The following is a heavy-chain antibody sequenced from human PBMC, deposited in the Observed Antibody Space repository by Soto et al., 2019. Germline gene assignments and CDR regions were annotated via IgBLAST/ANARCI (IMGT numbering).Heavy chain of an antibody. D-gene: IGHD2-21*02. J-gene: IGHJ4*02. Sequence: SETLSLTCTVSGGSISSYYWSWIRQPPGKGLEWIGYIYYSGSTNYNPSLKSRVTISVDTSKNQFSLKLSSVTAADTAVYYCARLPPYCGGDCYLDYWGQGTLVTVYS. CDR1: GGSISSYY. V-gene: IGHV4-59*01. CDR3: ARLPPYCGGDCYLDY. CDR2: IYYSGST.